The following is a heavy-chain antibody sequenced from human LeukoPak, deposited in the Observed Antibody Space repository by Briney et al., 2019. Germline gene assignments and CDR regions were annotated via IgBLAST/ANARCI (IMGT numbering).Heavy chain of an antibody. D-gene: IGHD5-18*01. CDR2: IIPIFGTA. J-gene: IGHJ4*02. CDR1: GGTFSSYA. CDR3: ARDRGYSYGWYFDY. Sequence: SVKVSCKASGGTFSSYAISWVRQAPGQGLEWMGGIIPIFGTANYAQKFQDRVTITADESTSTAYMELSSLRSEDTAVYYCARDRGYSYGWYFDYWGQGTLVTVSS. V-gene: IGHV1-69*13.